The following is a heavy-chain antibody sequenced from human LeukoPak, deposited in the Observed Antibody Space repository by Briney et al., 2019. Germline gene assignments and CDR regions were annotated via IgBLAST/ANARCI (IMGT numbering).Heavy chain of an antibody. Sequence: SQTLSLTCTVSGGSISSGGYYWSWIRQHPGKGLEWIGYIYYSGSTYYNPSLKSRVTISVDTSKNQFSLKLSSVTAAGTAVYYCARDEYGAKDYWGQGTLVTVSS. V-gene: IGHV4-31*03. CDR1: GGSISSGGYY. CDR3: ARDEYGAKDY. J-gene: IGHJ4*02. D-gene: IGHD4-17*01. CDR2: IYYSGST.